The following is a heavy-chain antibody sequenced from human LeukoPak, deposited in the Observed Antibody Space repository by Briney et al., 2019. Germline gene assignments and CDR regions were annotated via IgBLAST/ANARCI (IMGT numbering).Heavy chain of an antibody. CDR2: ISSSIRYI. CDR1: GFTFSTYS. J-gene: IGHJ4*02. V-gene: IGHV3-21*01. Sequence: GGSLSLSCAASGFTFSTYSMKWVRQAPGKGLEWVATISSSIRYIYFAGSVKGRFTTSRDNAKHSLYLQMNSQRAEHTAVYYCARRLNYGDYGNDYWGQGTLVTVSS. D-gene: IGHD4-17*01. CDR3: ARRLNYGDYGNDY.